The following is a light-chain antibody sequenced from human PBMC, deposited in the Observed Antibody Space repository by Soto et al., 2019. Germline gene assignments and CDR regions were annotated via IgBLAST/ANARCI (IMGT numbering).Light chain of an antibody. V-gene: IGKV1-5*03. CDR3: QHYNSYSEA. CDR2: KAS. Sequence: DIQMTQSPSTLSGSVGDRVTITCRASQTISGWLAWYQQKPGKAPKILIYKASTLKSGVPSRFSGSGSGTEFTLTISSLQPDDFATYYCQHYNSYSEAFGQGTKVDIK. J-gene: IGKJ1*01. CDR1: QTISGW.